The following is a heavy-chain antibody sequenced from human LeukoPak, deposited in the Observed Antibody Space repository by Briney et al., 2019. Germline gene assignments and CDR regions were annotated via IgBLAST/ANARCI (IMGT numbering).Heavy chain of an antibody. CDR3: ASTKQWLAFDI. J-gene: IGHJ3*02. V-gene: IGHV4-59*01. D-gene: IGHD6-19*01. Sequence: SETLSLTCTVSGDSISSYYWSWIRLAPGKGLEWIGNVHNNVNTNYNPALKSRATVLIDTSKNQFSLKLSSMTAADTAVYYCASTKQWLAFDIWGQGTTVTVSS. CDR2: VHNNVNT. CDR1: GDSISSYY.